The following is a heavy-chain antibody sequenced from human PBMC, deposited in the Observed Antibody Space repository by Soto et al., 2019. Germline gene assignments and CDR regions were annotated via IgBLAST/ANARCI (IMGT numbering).Heavy chain of an antibody. CDR3: SVEDSSGYSGRLSAFDI. D-gene: IGHD3-22*01. J-gene: IGHJ3*02. CDR2: INPSGGST. Sequence: ASVKVSCKASGYTFTSYYMHWVRQAPGQGLEWMGIINPSGGSTSYEQKFQGRVTMTRDTSTSTVYMELSSLRSEDTAVYYCSVEDSSGYSGRLSAFDIWGQGTMVTVSS. CDR1: GYTFTSYY. V-gene: IGHV1-46*01.